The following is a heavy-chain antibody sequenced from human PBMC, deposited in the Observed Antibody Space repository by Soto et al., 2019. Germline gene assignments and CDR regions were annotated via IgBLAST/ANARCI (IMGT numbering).Heavy chain of an antibody. D-gene: IGHD2-2*01. CDR3: ASRYCSSTSCEYLDYYYYYMDV. V-gene: IGHV3-66*01. CDR1: GFTVSSNY. Sequence: GGSLRLSCAASGFTVSSNYMSWVRQAPGKGLEWVSVIYSGGSTYYADSVKGRFTISRDNSKNTLYLQMNSLRAEDTAVYYCASRYCSSTSCEYLDYYYYYMDVWGKGTTVTVSS. CDR2: IYSGGST. J-gene: IGHJ6*03.